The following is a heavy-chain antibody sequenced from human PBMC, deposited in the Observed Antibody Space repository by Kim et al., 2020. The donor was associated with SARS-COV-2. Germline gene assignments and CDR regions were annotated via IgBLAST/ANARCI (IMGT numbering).Heavy chain of an antibody. J-gene: IGHJ4*02. D-gene: IGHD5-18*01. CDR2: INSDGSST. Sequence: GGSLRLSCAASGFTFSSYWMHWVRQAPGKGLVWVSRINSDGSSTSYADSVKGRFTISRDNAKNTLYLQMNSLRAEDTAVYYCARVFGYSYGYLVDYWGQGTLVTVSS. CDR3: ARVFGYSYGYLVDY. V-gene: IGHV3-74*01. CDR1: GFTFSSYW.